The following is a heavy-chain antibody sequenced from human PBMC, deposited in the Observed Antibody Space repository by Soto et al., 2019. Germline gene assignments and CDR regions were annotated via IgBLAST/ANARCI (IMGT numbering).Heavy chain of an antibody. V-gene: IGHV3-20*04. J-gene: IGHJ4*02. CDR1: GFIFDDYG. CDR2: VNWNGGST. Sequence: EVQLVESGGGVLRPGGSLRLSCAASGFIFDDYGMSWARQAPGKGLEWVSGVNWNGGSTGYADSVKGRFTISRDNAKNFLFLQMNSLRVEDTAFYYCVRGASFNFDYWGQGTLVTVSS. D-gene: IGHD1-26*01. CDR3: VRGASFNFDY.